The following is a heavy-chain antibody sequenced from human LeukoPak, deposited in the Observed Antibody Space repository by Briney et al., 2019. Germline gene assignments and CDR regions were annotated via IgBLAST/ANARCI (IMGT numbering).Heavy chain of an antibody. J-gene: IGHJ4*02. D-gene: IGHD3-10*01. CDR3: ARAVTMVRGEGYFDY. Sequence: SETLPLTCTGSGGSISRYYWSWLRQPAGKGLEWIGRIYTSGSTNYNPSLKSRVTMSVDTSKNQFSLKLSSVTAADTAVYYCARAVTMVRGEGYFDYWGQGTLVTVSS. V-gene: IGHV4-4*07. CDR1: GGSISRYY. CDR2: IYTSGST.